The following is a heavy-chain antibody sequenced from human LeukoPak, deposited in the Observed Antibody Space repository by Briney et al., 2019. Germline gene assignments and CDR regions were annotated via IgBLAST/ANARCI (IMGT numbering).Heavy chain of an antibody. Sequence: GGSLRLSCAASGFTVGSNYMTWVRQAPGKGLQYISSIYSGGTTFYADALKDRFIISRDNAKNTVSLEIRSLRAEDTAVYYCVGATTTTTIFAYWGQETLLTVSS. CDR1: GFTVGSNY. CDR3: VGATTTTTIFAY. J-gene: IGHJ4*02. D-gene: IGHD1-26*01. CDR2: IYSGGTT. V-gene: IGHV3-66*01.